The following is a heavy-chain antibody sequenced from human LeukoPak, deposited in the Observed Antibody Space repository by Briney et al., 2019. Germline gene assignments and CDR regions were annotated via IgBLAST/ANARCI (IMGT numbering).Heavy chain of an antibody. CDR3: ARDRFLGYCSGGSCNLRDYYYYGMDV. CDR2: ISSSSSYI. CDR1: GFTFSSYS. D-gene: IGHD2-15*01. V-gene: IGHV3-21*01. Sequence: GGSLRLSCAASGFTFSSYSMNWVRQAPGKGLEWVSSISSSSSYIYYADSVKGRFTISRDNAKNSLYLQVNSLRAEDTAVYYCARDRFLGYCSGGSCNLRDYYYYGMDVWGKGTTVTVSS. J-gene: IGHJ6*04.